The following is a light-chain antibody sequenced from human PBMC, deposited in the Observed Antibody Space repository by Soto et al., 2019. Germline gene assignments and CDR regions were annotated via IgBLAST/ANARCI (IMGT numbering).Light chain of an antibody. CDR3: QQSHSLPRT. CDR1: QSITKY. Sequence: DVQMTQSPSSLSASVGDRVSITCRASQSITKYVNWYQQKPGTAPKLLIYGASSLQSGVPLRFSGSGFGTDFTLNISSLHPEDVATYYCQQSHSLPRTFGGGTK. V-gene: IGKV1-39*01. J-gene: IGKJ4*01. CDR2: GAS.